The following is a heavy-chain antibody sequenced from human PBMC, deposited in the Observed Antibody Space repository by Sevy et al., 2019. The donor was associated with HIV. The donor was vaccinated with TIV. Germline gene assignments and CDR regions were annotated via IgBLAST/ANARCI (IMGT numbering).Heavy chain of an antibody. CDR1: GFTFSEFG. CDR2: ISHDGRNNK. D-gene: IGHD3-10*01. V-gene: IGHV3-30*04. Sequence: PGESLKISCAASGFTFSEFGMHWVRQAPGKGLEWVAVISHDGRNNKYNADSVKGRFTISRDNSKNTLYLQMNSLRADDTAIYYCARDRGEILRSAFKSWGQGTLVTVSS. J-gene: IGHJ5*02. CDR3: ARDRGEILRSAFKS.